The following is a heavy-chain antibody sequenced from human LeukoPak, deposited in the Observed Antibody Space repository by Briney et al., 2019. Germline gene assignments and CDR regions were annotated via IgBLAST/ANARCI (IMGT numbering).Heavy chain of an antibody. D-gene: IGHD2-21*02. Sequence: PGGSLRLSCAASGFTFSSYAMHWVRQAPGKGLEWVAVISYDGSNKYYADSVKGRFTIPRDNSKNTLYLQMNSLRAEDTAVYYCARDGDCGGDCYSYYFDYWGQGTLVTVSS. CDR2: ISYDGSNK. J-gene: IGHJ4*02. CDR3: ARDGDCGGDCYSYYFDY. V-gene: IGHV3-30-3*01. CDR1: GFTFSSYA.